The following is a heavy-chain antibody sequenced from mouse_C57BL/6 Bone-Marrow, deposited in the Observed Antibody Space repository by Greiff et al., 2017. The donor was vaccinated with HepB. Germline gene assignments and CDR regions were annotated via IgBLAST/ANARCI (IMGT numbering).Heavy chain of an antibody. D-gene: IGHD1-1*01. J-gene: IGHJ2*01. CDR1: GFTFSSYG. CDR3: ARALYYGSSPDY. Sequence: EVHLVESGGDLVKPGGSLKLSCAASGFTFSSYGMSWVRQTPDKRLEWVATISSGGSYTYYPDSVKGRFTISRDNAKNTLYLQMSSLKSEDTAMYYCARALYYGSSPDYWGQGTTLTVSS. CDR2: ISSGGSYT. V-gene: IGHV5-6*01.